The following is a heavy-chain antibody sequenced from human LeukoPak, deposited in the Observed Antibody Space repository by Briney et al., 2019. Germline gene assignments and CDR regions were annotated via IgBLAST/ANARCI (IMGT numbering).Heavy chain of an antibody. Sequence: PSETLSLTCTVSGGSISSGGYYWSWIRQHPGKGLEWIGYIYYSGSTYYNPSLKSRVTISVDTSKNQFSLKLSSVTAADTAVYYCARDRPRGLKNLLAAAGISVRNWGQGTLVTVSS. D-gene: IGHD6-13*01. CDR3: ARDRPRGLKNLLAAAGISVRN. V-gene: IGHV4-31*03. J-gene: IGHJ4*02. CDR2: IYYSGST. CDR1: GGSISSGGYY.